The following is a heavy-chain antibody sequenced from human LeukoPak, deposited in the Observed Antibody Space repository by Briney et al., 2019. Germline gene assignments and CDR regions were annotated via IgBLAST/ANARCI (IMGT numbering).Heavy chain of an antibody. Sequence: SAALSLTFTVSGGSFSSGSYYWSWIRPPPGKGLEGIGYIYYRGSTNYNPSLKRRVTISVDPSKNQFSLKLSSVPAADTAVYYCARGGGYCSGGSCYYYYYYGMDVWGKGTTVTVSS. J-gene: IGHJ6*04. V-gene: IGHV4-61*01. CDR3: ARGGGYCSGGSCYYYYYYGMDV. D-gene: IGHD2-15*01. CDR2: IYYRGST. CDR1: GGSFSSGSYY.